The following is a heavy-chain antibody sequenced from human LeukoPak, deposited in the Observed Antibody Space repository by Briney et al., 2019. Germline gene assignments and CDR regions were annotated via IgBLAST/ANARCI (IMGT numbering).Heavy chain of an antibody. CDR3: AREGGFYRPLDY. V-gene: IGHV4-4*02. CDR1: GGSVSSTNW. D-gene: IGHD6-25*01. CDR2: VHLDGRT. J-gene: IGHJ4*02. Sequence: PSETLSLTCGVSGGSVSSTNWWTWIRQPPGKGLEWIGEVHLDGRTNFNPSLKSRLTMSVDLSENHVSLKLTSVAAADTAVYYCAREGGFYRPLDYSGQGTLVTGSS.